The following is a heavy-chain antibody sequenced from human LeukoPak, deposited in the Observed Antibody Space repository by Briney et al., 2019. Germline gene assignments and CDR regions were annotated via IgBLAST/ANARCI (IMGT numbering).Heavy chain of an antibody. CDR1: GGSISSGSSDYY. D-gene: IGHD2-2*01. CDR2: ISDSGRT. Sequence: SETLSLTCTVSGGSISSGSSDYYWGWIRQPPGKGLDWIGSISDSGRTYYNPSLKSRVTVSVDTSKNQFSLNLSSVTAADTAVYYCARGPPACSSTSCYADWGQGTLVTVSS. V-gene: IGHV4-39*01. CDR3: ARGPPACSSTSCYAD. J-gene: IGHJ4*02.